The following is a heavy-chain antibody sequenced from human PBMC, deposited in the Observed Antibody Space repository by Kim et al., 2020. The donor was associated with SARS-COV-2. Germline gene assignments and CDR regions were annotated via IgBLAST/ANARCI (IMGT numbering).Heavy chain of an antibody. D-gene: IGHD2-2*01. CDR1: GFTFSSYS. V-gene: IGHV3-21*01. J-gene: IGHJ4*02. CDR3: ARGVGVVPAAKIDY. Sequence: GGSLRLSCAASGFTFSSYSMNWVRQAPGKGLEWVSSISSSSSYIYYADSVKGRFTISRDNAKNSLYLQMNSLRAEDTAVYYCARGVGVVPAAKIDYWGQGTLVTVSS. CDR2: ISSSSSYI.